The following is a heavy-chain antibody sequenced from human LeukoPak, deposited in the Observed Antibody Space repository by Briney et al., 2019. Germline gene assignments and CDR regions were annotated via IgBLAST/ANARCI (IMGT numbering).Heavy chain of an antibody. J-gene: IGHJ4*02. V-gene: IGHV1-18*01. CDR2: ISAYNGNT. CDR3: AREGSIAGIYYFDY. Sequence: ASVKVSCKASGYTFTSYGISWVRQAPGQGLEWMGWISAYNGNTNYAQKLQGRVTMTTDTSTSTAYMELRSLRSGDTAVYYCAREGSIAGIYYFDYWGQGTLVTVSS. CDR1: GYTFTSYG. D-gene: IGHD6-6*01.